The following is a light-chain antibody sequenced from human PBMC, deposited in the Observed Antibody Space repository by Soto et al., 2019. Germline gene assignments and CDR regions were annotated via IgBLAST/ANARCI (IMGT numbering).Light chain of an antibody. V-gene: IGKV1-5*01. J-gene: IGKJ4*01. Sequence: DIQMTQSPSTLSASVGDRVTITCRASQSISSWLAWYQQKPGKAPKLLIYDASSLESGVPSRFSGSGSGTDFTLTISRLEPEDFAVYYCQQYGSPPRTFGGGTKVDIK. CDR3: QQYGSPPRT. CDR1: QSISSW. CDR2: DAS.